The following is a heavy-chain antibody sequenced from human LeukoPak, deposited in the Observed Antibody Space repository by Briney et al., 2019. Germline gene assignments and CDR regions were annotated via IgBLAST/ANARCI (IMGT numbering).Heavy chain of an antibody. CDR1: GYSISSGYY. V-gene: IGHV4-38-2*01. Sequence: ETLSLTCAVSGYSISSGYYWGWIRQPPGKGLEWIGNIYHSGSTYYNPSLKSRVTISLDTSKNQFSLKLSSVTAADTAAYYCATNYGSGSYYILVYWGQGTLVTVSS. CDR3: ATNYGSGSYYILVY. D-gene: IGHD3-10*01. CDR2: IYHSGST. J-gene: IGHJ4*02.